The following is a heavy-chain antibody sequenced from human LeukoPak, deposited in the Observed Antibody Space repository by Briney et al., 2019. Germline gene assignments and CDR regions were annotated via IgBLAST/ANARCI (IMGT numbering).Heavy chain of an antibody. D-gene: IGHD2-15*01. CDR2: IIPIFGTA. Sequence: SVKVSCKASGGTFSSYAISWARQAPGQGVEWMGGIIPIFGTANYAKKFQGRVTITTDESTSTAYMELSSLRSEDTAVYYCARDSSGGSMYYFDYWGQGTLVTVSS. CDR1: GGTFSSYA. J-gene: IGHJ4*02. CDR3: ARDSSGGSMYYFDY. V-gene: IGHV1-69*05.